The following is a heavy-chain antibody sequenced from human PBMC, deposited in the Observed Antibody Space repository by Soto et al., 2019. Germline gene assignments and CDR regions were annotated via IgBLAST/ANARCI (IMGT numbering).Heavy chain of an antibody. J-gene: IGHJ3*02. D-gene: IGHD2-15*01. Sequence: SGGSLRLSCAASGFTFSSYEMNWVRQAPGKGLEWVSYISSSGSTIYYADSVKGRFTISRDNAKNSLYLQMNSLRAEDTAVYYCARRDGSKWSDAFDIRGQGTMVTVSS. V-gene: IGHV3-48*03. CDR3: ARRDGSKWSDAFDI. CDR2: ISSSGSTI. CDR1: GFTFSSYE.